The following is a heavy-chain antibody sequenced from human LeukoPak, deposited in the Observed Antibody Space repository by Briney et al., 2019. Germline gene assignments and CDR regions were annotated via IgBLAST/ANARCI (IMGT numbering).Heavy chain of an antibody. V-gene: IGHV1-18*01. D-gene: IGHD3-3*01. J-gene: IGHJ4*02. Sequence: GASVKVSCKASGYTFTSYDINWVRQAPGQGLEWMGWITAYNDNTYYAQKLQGRVTMTTDTSTSTAYMELRSLRSDDTAVYYCARDFWSDSKAVDYWGQGTLVTVSS. CDR1: GYTFTSYD. CDR3: ARDFWSDSKAVDY. CDR2: ITAYNDNT.